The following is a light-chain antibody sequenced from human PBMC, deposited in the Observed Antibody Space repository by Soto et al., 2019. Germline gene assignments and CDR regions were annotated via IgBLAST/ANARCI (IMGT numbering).Light chain of an antibody. V-gene: IGKV1D-12*01. CDR3: QQANSFPLT. Sequence: DIQMTQSPSSVSASVGDRVTITCRASQGINNWLAWYQQKPGEPPKLLIYTTSNLQSGVPSRFSGSGSGTDFTLTISSLQPEDFATYYCQQANSFPLTFGGGTKVVIK. J-gene: IGKJ4*01. CDR1: QGINNW. CDR2: TTS.